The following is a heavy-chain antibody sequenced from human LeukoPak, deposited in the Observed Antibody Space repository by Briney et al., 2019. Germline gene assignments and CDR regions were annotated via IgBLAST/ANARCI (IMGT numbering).Heavy chain of an antibody. V-gene: IGHV4-34*01. D-gene: IGHD3-22*01. CDR2: INHSGST. Sequence: SETLSLACAVYGGSFSGYYWSWIRQPPGKGLEWIGEINHSGSTNYNPSLKSRVTISVDTSKNQFSLKLSSVTAADTAVYYCARGPRSQYHYYHSSDHGYWGQGTLVTVSS. CDR1: GGSFSGYY. J-gene: IGHJ4*02. CDR3: ARGPRSQYHYYHSSDHGY.